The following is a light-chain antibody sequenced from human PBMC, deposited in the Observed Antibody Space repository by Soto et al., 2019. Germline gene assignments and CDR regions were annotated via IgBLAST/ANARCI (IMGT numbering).Light chain of an antibody. CDR2: DAS. CDR3: HQYDSTSPYT. Sequence: DIQMTQSPSTLSASVGDRVTITCRASQSISRWLAWYQQKPGKAPKLLIYDASILESGVPSRFSGSASGTEFTLTISSLQPDDFAAYYCHQYDSTSPYTFGQGTKLEIK. J-gene: IGKJ2*01. CDR1: QSISRW. V-gene: IGKV1-5*01.